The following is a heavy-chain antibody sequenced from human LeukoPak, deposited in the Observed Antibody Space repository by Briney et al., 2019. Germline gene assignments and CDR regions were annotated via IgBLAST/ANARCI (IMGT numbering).Heavy chain of an antibody. D-gene: IGHD3-10*01. CDR3: ATTPPGYSYSNHFYYLDV. CDR2: IIPIFPIV. V-gene: IGHV1-69*04. CDR1: GSTSSGFA. Sequence: GASVKVSCKASGSTSSGFAIYWVRQAPGQGLEWMGRIIPIFPIVNCAQNFQGRLTITADMSTNTVHMELSSLISEDTAVYYCATTPPGYSYSNHFYYLDVWGKGTTVTVSS. J-gene: IGHJ6*03.